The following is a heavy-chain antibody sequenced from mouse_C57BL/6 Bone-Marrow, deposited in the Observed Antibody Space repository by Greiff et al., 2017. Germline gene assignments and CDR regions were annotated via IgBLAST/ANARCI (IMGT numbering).Heavy chain of an antibody. J-gene: IGHJ4*01. CDR2: ISDGGSYT. V-gene: IGHV5-4*01. CDR3: ARIYYGNPYYYAMHY. D-gene: IGHD2-1*01. Sequence: VQLKESGGGLVKPGASLKLSCAASGFTFSSYAMSWVRQTPEKRLEWVATISDGGSYTYYPENVKGRFTISRDNAKNNLYLQMSHLTSEDTAMYYCARIYYGNPYYYAMHYWGQGTSVTVSS. CDR1: GFTFSSYA.